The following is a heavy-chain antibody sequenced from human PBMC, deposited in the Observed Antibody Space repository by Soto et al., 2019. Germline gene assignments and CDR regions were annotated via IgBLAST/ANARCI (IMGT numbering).Heavy chain of an antibody. CDR3: ATQVRGVIISDDYYYYGMDV. D-gene: IGHD3-10*01. CDR1: GGTFSSYA. Sequence: ASVKVSCKASGGTFSSYAISWVRQAPGQGLEWMGGIIPIFGTANYAQKFQGRVTITADESTSTAYMELSSLRSEDTAVYYCATQVRGVIISDDYYYYGMDVWGQGTTVTVSS. J-gene: IGHJ6*02. V-gene: IGHV1-69*13. CDR2: IIPIFGTA.